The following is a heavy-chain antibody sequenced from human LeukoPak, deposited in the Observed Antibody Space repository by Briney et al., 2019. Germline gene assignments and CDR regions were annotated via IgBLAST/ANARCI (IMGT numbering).Heavy chain of an antibody. CDR3: TTATFH. J-gene: IGHJ1*01. Sequence: GGTLTLSCAASGFTFSNAWMNWVRQAPGKGLEWVGHIRSETDGGTTDYAAPVRGRFSISRDDSKSTLYLQMNSLKTEDTAVYYCTTATFHWGQGNLVTVPS. CDR1: GFTFSNAW. D-gene: IGHD2/OR15-2a*01. V-gene: IGHV3-15*01. CDR2: IRSETDGGTT.